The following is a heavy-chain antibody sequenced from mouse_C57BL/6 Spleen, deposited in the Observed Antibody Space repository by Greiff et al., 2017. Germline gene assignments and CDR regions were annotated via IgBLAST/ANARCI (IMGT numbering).Heavy chain of an antibody. CDR3: ASDYDGTMDY. Sequence: VQVVESGPGLVAPSQSLSITCTVSGFSLTSYGVDWVRQSPGKGLEWLGVIWGVGSTNYNSALKSRLSISKDNSKSQVFLEMNSLQTDDTAMYYCASDYDGTMDYWGQGTSVTVSS. CDR1: GFSLTSYG. V-gene: IGHV2-6*01. J-gene: IGHJ4*01. CDR2: IWGVGST. D-gene: IGHD2-12*01.